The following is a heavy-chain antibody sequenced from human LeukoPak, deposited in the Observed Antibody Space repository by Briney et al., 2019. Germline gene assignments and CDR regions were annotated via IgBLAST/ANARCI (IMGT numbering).Heavy chain of an antibody. CDR1: GYSFTRYG. J-gene: IGHJ4*02. Sequence: ASVKVSCKASGYSFTRYGISRLRQAPGQGLEWMGWISAYNGNTNYAQKLQSRVTMTTDTSTSTANIARRSLRSDGTAVYYWPRECVTGYDILTGYYRGFDYWGQGTLVTVSS. V-gene: IGHV1-18*01. CDR3: PRECVTGYDILTGYYRGFDY. D-gene: IGHD3-9*01. CDR2: ISAYNGNT.